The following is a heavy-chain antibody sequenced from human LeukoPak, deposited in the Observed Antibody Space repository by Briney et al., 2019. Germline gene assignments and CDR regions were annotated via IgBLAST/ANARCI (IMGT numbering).Heavy chain of an antibody. CDR3: ARAGSGSHPKELGAFDI. CDR2: IWYDGSNK. V-gene: IGHV3-33*01. D-gene: IGHD1-26*01. J-gene: IGHJ3*02. CDR1: GFTFNTYG. Sequence: GGSLRLSCAASGFTFNTYGMHWVRQAPGKGLEWVAVIWYDGSNKYYADSVKGRFTISRDNSKNILDLQMNSLRAEDTAVYYCARAGSGSHPKELGAFDIWGQGTMVTVSS.